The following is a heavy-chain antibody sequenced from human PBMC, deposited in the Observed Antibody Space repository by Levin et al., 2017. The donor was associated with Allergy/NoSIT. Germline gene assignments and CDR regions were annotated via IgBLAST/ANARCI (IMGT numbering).Heavy chain of an antibody. V-gene: IGHV3-33*01. Sequence: GGSLRLSCAASGFTFRSYGMHWVRQAPGKGLEWVAVIWFDESNKYYADSVKGRFTISRDNSKNTLYLQMNSLRAEDTAMYYCARDEQPYGGKVDWFDPWGQGTLVTVSS. J-gene: IGHJ5*02. CDR1: GFTFRSYG. CDR2: IWFDESNK. D-gene: IGHD4-23*01. CDR3: ARDEQPYGGKVDWFDP.